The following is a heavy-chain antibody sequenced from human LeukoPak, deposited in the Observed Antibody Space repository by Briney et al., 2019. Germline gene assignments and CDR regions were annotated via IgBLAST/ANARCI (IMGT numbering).Heavy chain of an antibody. D-gene: IGHD1-1*01. V-gene: IGHV3-23*01. CDR2: ISGSGGST. CDR1: GFTFSSYA. CDR3: AKGQELDDGVFDS. J-gene: IGHJ4*02. Sequence: GGSLRLSCAASGFTFSSYAMNWVRQAPGKGLQWVSAISGSGGSTYYADSVRGRFAISRDDSKNALFLQMNSLRLEDTAIYYCAKGQELDDGVFDSWGQGTRVTVSS.